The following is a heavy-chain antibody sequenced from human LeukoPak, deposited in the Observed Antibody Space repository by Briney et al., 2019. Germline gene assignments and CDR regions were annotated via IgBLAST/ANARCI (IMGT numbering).Heavy chain of an antibody. D-gene: IGHD3-10*01. Sequence: GGSLRLSCAASGFTFSSYWMNWARQAPGKGLEWVASINHNGNVNYYVDSVKGRFTISRDNAKNSLYLQMSNLRAEDTAVYYCARDGLWFGELFYNWGQGTLVTVFS. J-gene: IGHJ4*02. CDR2: INHNGNVN. CDR3: ARDGLWFGELFYN. CDR1: GFTFSSYW. V-gene: IGHV3-7*03.